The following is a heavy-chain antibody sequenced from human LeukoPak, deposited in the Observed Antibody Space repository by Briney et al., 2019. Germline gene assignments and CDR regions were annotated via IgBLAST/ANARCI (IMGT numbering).Heavy chain of an antibody. CDR1: GGTFSSYA. D-gene: IGHD1-14*01. J-gene: IGHJ6*03. CDR3: ARGPLPPLRPGYYMDV. V-gene: IGHV1-69*05. CDR2: IIPIFGTA. Sequence: SVKVSCKASGGTFSSYASSWVRQAPGQGLEWMGRIIPIFGTANYAQKFQGRVTITTDESTSTAYMELSSLRSEDTAVYYRARGPLPPLRPGYYMDVWGKGTTVTVSS.